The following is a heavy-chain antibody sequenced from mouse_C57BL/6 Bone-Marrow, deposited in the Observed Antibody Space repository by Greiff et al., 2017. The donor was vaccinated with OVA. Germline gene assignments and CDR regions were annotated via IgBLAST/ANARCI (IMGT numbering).Heavy chain of an antibody. D-gene: IGHD1-1*01. J-gene: IGHJ3*01. Sequence: YASKFQGKATITADTSSNTAYLQLSSLTSEDTAVYYCTYYGSSYWFAYWGQGTLVTVSA. CDR3: TYYGSSYWFAY. V-gene: IGHV14-4*01.